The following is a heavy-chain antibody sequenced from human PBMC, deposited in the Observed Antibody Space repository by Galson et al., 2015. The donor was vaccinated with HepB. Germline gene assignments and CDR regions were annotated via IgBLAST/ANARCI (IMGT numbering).Heavy chain of an antibody. Sequence: SLRLSCAASGFIFSSNWMSWVRQAPGKGLEWVANINQDGTEKYYVDAVKGRSTISRDNARDSLYLQLNSLRDSDTAIYYCARLRVTRVRGLVGVYFDLWGQGTLVPVTS. D-gene: IGHD3-10*01. V-gene: IGHV3-7*03. J-gene: IGHJ4*02. CDR1: GFIFSSNW. CDR3: ARLRVTRVRGLVGVYFDL. CDR2: INQDGTEK.